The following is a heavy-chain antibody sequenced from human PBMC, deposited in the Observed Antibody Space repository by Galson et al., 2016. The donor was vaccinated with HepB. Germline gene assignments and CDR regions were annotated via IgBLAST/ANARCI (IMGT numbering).Heavy chain of an antibody. CDR3: ANLGSGSFRWYFYGMEV. CDR2: ISGKGDST. V-gene: IGHV3-23*01. Sequence: SLRLSCAASGFTFSNFAMTWVRQAPGKGLEWISGISGKGDSTYYADSVKGRFTVSRDNSKNTLHLHMNSLRVDDTAVYYCANLGSGSFRWYFYGMEVWAKGPRSPSPQ. CDR1: GFTFSNFA. J-gene: IGHJ6*04. D-gene: IGHD3-10*01.